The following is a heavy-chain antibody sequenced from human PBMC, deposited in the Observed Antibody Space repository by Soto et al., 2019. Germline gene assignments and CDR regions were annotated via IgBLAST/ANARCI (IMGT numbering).Heavy chain of an antibody. CDR2: IIPIFGTA. D-gene: IGHD3-22*01. CDR1: GGTFSSYA. J-gene: IGHJ4*02. Sequence: SVKVSCKASGGTFSSYAISWLRQAPGQGLEWMGGIIPIFGTANYAQKFQGRVTITADESTSTANVELSRLRSEDTAVYYCAIVASRGYYSVYYFDYWGQGTLVTVSS. V-gene: IGHV1-69*13. CDR3: AIVASRGYYSVYYFDY.